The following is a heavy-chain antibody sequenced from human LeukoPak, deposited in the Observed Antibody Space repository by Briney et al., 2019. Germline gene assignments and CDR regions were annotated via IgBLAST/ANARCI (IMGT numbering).Heavy chain of an antibody. J-gene: IGHJ4*02. CDR1: GGSISSHY. CDR3: ARAYRSSYYDFWSGYFGYFDY. V-gene: IGHV4-59*11. D-gene: IGHD3-3*01. CDR2: IYYSGST. Sequence: PSETLSLTCTVSGGSISSHYRSWTRQPPGKGLEWIGYIYYSGSTNYNPSLKSRVTISVDTSKNQFSLKLSSVTAADTAVYYCARAYRSSYYDFWSGYFGYFDYWGQGTLVTVSS.